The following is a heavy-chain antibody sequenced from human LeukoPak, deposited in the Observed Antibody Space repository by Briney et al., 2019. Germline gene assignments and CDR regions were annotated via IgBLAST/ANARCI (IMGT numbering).Heavy chain of an antibody. CDR1: GFTFSSYS. Sequence: PGGSLRLSCAASGFTFSSYSMNWVRQAPGKGLEWVSSISSSSSYIYYADSVKGRFTISGDNAKNSLYLQMNSLRAEDTAVYYCARDLRSHYYGMDVWGQGATVTVSS. CDR3: ARDLRSHYYGMDV. D-gene: IGHD3-16*02. J-gene: IGHJ6*02. CDR2: ISSSSSYI. V-gene: IGHV3-21*01.